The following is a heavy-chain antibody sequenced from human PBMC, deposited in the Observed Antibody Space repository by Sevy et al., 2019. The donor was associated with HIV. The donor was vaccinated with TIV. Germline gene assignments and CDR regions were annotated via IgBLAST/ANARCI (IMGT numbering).Heavy chain of an antibody. J-gene: IGHJ1*01. D-gene: IGHD3-10*01. CDR2: ISYDGNNK. Sequence: GGSLRLSCAASGFTFSSYAIHWVRQAPGKGLEWVAVISYDGNNKYYADSVQGRFTVSRDNSKNTLYVQMNSLRAEDTAVVFCAKDHNLWSEGGFLHHWGQGTLVTVSS. CDR1: GFTFSSYA. CDR3: AKDHNLWSEGGFLHH. V-gene: IGHV3-30*18.